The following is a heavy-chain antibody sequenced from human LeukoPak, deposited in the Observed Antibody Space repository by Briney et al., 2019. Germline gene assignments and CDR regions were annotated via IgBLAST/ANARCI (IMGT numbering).Heavy chain of an antibody. Sequence: ASVKVSCKASGYTFTSYGISWVRQAPGQGLEWMGWISAYNGNTNYAQKLQGRITMTTDTSTSTAYMELSRLRSDDTAVYYCARDLKRGYSYSPNWFDPWGQGTLVTVSS. D-gene: IGHD5-18*01. CDR2: ISAYNGNT. CDR1: GYTFTSYG. J-gene: IGHJ5*02. CDR3: ARDLKRGYSYSPNWFDP. V-gene: IGHV1-18*01.